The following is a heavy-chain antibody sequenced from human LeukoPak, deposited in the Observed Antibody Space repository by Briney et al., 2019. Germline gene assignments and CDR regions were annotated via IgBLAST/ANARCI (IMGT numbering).Heavy chain of an antibody. V-gene: IGHV3-7*03. CDR2: INQDGSEK. J-gene: IGHJ4*02. Sequence: GGSLRLSCVASGFPLSNYWMTWVRQAPGKGLEWVANINQDGSEKYYVDPVKGRFTISRDNGKNSMYLQMNSLRAEDTAVYYCAKGLSEQQLVGYFDYWGQGTLVTVSS. CDR1: GFPLSNYW. CDR3: AKGLSEQQLVGYFDY. D-gene: IGHD6-13*01.